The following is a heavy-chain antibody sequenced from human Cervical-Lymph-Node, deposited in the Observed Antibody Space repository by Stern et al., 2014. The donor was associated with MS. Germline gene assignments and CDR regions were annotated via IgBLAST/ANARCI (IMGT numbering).Heavy chain of an antibody. V-gene: IGHV2-5*02. J-gene: IGHJ3*02. CDR1: GFALRNSGVS. CDR2: IYVDDEK. Sequence: QVTLRESGPTLVKATQPLTLTCTFSGFALRNSGVSVAWIRQPPGKALEWLAVIYVDDEKRYSPSLKSRLSITKDASESQVVLTMTNMDPVDTATYYCTHSLHGDYYDAFDTWGQGTMVTVSS. D-gene: IGHD4-17*01. CDR3: THSLHGDYYDAFDT.